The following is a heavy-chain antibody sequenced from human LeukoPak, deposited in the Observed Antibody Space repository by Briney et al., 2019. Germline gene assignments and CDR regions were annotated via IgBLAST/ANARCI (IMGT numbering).Heavy chain of an antibody. J-gene: IGHJ3*02. CDR1: GGTFSSYA. D-gene: IGHD3-22*01. V-gene: IGHV1-69*13. Sequence: ASVKVSCKASGGTFSSYAISWVRQAPGQGLEWMGGIIPIFGTANYAQKFQGRVTITADESTSTAYMELSSLRSEDTAVYYCARSLGSMIVDAFDIWGQGTMVTVSS. CDR2: IIPIFGTA. CDR3: ARSLGSMIVDAFDI.